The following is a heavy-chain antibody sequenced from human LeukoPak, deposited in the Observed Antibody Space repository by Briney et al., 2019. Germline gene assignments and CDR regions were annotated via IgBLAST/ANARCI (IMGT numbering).Heavy chain of an antibody. D-gene: IGHD3-22*01. CDR2: INPSGGTT. J-gene: IGHJ4*02. CDR3: ARDGSSGSGDY. V-gene: IGHV1-46*01. CDR1: GYTFTSYH. Sequence: ASVKVSCKASGYTFTSYHMRWVRQAPGQGLEWMGMINPSGGTTSYAQKFQGRVTMTRDTSTSTVYMELSSLRSEDTAVYYCARDGSSGSGDYWGQGALVAVSS.